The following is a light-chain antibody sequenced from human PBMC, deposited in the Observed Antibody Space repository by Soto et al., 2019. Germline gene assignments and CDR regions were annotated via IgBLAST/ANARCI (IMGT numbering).Light chain of an antibody. Sequence: EIGLTQSPGTLSLSPGEGATLSCRSSQYIASSYLAWYQQRRGQAPRLLIYGASSRATGIPDRFSGRGSGTDFNLTISRLEPEDFAVYYCQQYGGSPYTFGRGTKVEIK. V-gene: IGKV3-20*01. CDR2: GAS. CDR3: QQYGGSPYT. CDR1: QYIASSY. J-gene: IGKJ2*01.